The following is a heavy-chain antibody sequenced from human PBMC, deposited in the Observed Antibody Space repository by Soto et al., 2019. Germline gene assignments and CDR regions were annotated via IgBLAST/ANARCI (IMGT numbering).Heavy chain of an antibody. CDR3: EREGIELVYCSGGSCYPAARFFYYGMDV. J-gene: IGHJ6*02. D-gene: IGHD2-15*01. CDR1: GYTSTSYA. CDR2: INAGNGNT. Sequence: ASVKVSCKASGYTSTSYAMHWVRQAPGQRLEWMGWINAGNGNTKYSQKFQGRVTITRDTSASTAYMELSSLRSEDTAVYYCEREGIELVYCSGGSCYPAARFFYYGMDVWGQGTTVTVSS. V-gene: IGHV1-3*01.